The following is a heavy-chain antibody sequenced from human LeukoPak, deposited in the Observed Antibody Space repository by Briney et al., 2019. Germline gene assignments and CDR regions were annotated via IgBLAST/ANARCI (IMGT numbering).Heavy chain of an antibody. V-gene: IGHV6-1*01. CDR2: TYYRSKRYN. CDR1: GDRVSSNSPA. Sequence: SQTLSLTCAISGDRVSSNSPAWNWIKQSPSRVLEWLGRTYYRSKRYNDYAVSLKSRITINPDTSKNQFSLQLNSVTPEDTAVYYCARAMVISGAFDIWGQGTMVTVSS. CDR3: ARAMVISGAFDI. D-gene: IGHD5-18*01. J-gene: IGHJ3*02.